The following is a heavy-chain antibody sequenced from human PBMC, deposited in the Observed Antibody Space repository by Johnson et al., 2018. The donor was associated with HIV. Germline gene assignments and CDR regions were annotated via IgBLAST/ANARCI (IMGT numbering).Heavy chain of an antibody. D-gene: IGHD2-15*01. J-gene: IGHJ3*02. Sequence: VQLVESGGGVVQPGGSLRLSCAASGFTCSSYAMHWVRQAPGKGLEWVSGLSGSGVTTYYADSVKGRFTISRDNAKNSLYLQMNSLRAEDTAVYYCARDGVVVVPGGWGAFDIWGQGTTVTVSS. CDR1: GFTCSSYA. CDR2: LSGSGVTT. V-gene: IGHV3-23*04. CDR3: ARDGVVVVPGGWGAFDI.